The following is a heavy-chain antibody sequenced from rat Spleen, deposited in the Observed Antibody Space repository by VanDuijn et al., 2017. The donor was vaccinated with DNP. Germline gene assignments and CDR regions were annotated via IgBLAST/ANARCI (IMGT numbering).Heavy chain of an antibody. CDR2: ITETGGTT. J-gene: IGHJ2*01. V-gene: IGHV5-31*01. CDR1: GFKFNNFW. D-gene: IGHD4-6*01. CDR3: GRDLGGDY. Sequence: EVQVVESGGDIVQPGRSLKLSCVASGFKFNNFWMTWIRQVPGKGLEWVASITETGGTTYYPDSVKGRFTISRDNAKNTLYLQMNSLRSEDTATYYCGRDLGGDYWGQGVMVTVSS.